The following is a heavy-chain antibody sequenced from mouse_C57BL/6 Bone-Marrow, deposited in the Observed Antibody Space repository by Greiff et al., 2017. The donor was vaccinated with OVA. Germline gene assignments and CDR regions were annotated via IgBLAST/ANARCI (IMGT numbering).Heavy chain of an antibody. CDR3: ARDGGYYVDY. D-gene: IGHD2-3*01. CDR1: GFTFSSYA. Sequence: DVHLVESGGGLVKPGGSLKLSCAASGFTFSSYAMSWVRQTPEKRLEWVATISDGGSYTYYPDNVKGRFTISRDNAKNNLYLQMSHLKSEDTAMYYCARDGGYYVDYWGQGTSVTVSS. J-gene: IGHJ4*01. CDR2: ISDGGSYT. V-gene: IGHV5-4*01.